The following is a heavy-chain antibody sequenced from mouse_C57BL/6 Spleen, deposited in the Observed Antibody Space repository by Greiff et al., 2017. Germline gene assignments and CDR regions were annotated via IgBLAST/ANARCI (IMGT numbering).Heavy chain of an antibody. D-gene: IGHD3-2*02. CDR3: ARGESSGYDAMDY. V-gene: IGHV1-80*01. CDR2: IYPGDGDT. J-gene: IGHJ4*01. CDR1: GYAFSSYW. Sequence: QVQLQQSGAELVKPGASVKISCKASGYAFSSYWMNWVKQRPGKGLEWIGQIYPGDGDTNYNGKFKGKATLTADKSSSTAYMQLSSLTSEDSAVYFCARGESSGYDAMDYWGQGTSVTVSS.